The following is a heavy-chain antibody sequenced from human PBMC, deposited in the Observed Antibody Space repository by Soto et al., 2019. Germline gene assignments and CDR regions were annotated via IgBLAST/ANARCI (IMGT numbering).Heavy chain of an antibody. CDR1: GYTFTSYG. CDR3: ARDSSTMVRGVIIGAPLPEAPYYYYGMDV. CDR2: ISAYNGNT. D-gene: IGHD3-10*01. J-gene: IGHJ6*02. Sequence: ASVKVSCKASGYTFTSYGISWVRQAPGQGLEWMGWISAYNGNTNYAQKLQGRVTMTTDTSTSTAYMELRSLRSDDTAVYYCARDSSTMVRGVIIGAPLPEAPYYYYGMDVWGQGTTVTVSS. V-gene: IGHV1-18*01.